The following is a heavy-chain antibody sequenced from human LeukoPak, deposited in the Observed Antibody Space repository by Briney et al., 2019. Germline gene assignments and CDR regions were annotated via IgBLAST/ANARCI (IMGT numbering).Heavy chain of an antibody. J-gene: IGHJ3*01. D-gene: IGHD2-2*01. V-gene: IGHV3-7*05. Sequence: PGGSLRLSCAASGXTFSSYWMSWVRQAPGKGLEWVANIKGDDSEKYYVDSVKGRFTISRDNAKNSLFLQMNSLRAEGTAIYYCTRQTSSRAFEVWGQGSVVTVSS. CDR2: IKGDDSEK. CDR1: GXTFSSYW. CDR3: TRQTSSRAFEV.